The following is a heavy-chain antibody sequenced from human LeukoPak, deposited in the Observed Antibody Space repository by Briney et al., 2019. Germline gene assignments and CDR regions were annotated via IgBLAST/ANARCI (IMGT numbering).Heavy chain of an antibody. CDR2: SDTEDGET. Sequence: GASVKVSCKVSGYTLTELSMHWVRQAPGKGLEWMGGSDTEDGETIYAQKFQGRVTMTEDTSTDTAYMELSSLRSEDTAVYYCATVGSYDSSGYYPLWGQGTLVTVSS. D-gene: IGHD3-22*01. J-gene: IGHJ4*02. CDR3: ATVGSYDSSGYYPL. CDR1: GYTLTELS. V-gene: IGHV1-24*01.